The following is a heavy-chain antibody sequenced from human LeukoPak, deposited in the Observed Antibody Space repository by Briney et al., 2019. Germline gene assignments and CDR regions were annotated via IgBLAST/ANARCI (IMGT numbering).Heavy chain of an antibody. CDR2: VNTDGRTT. CDR1: GFTSSSFW. Sequence: GGSLRLSFAASGFTSSSFWMHWVRQAPGKGLVWVSRVNTDGRTTNYADSVRGRFTISRDNAENTLYLQMNSLRVEDTAVYYCSMDLSGAHDYWGQGSVVTVSS. CDR3: SMDLSGAHDY. D-gene: IGHD2-2*03. V-gene: IGHV3-74*01. J-gene: IGHJ4*02.